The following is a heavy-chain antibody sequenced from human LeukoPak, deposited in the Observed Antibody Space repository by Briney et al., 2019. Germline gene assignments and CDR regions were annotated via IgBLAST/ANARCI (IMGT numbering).Heavy chain of an antibody. J-gene: IGHJ4*02. Sequence: GGSLRLSCAASGFTFSSYTMSWVRQAPGKGLEWVSTISGSGGSTHYADSVKGRFTISRDNSENTLYLQVNSLRAEDTAVYYCAKEMSTWDCWGQGTLVTVSS. CDR2: ISGSGGST. V-gene: IGHV3-23*01. CDR1: GFTFSSYT. CDR3: AKEMSTWDC.